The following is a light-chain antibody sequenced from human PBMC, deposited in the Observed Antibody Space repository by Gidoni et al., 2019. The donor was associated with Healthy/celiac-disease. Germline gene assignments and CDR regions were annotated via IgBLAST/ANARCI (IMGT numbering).Light chain of an antibody. CDR1: RSNIGAGYD. CDR3: QSYDSSLSGSKVV. J-gene: IGLJ2*01. CDR2: GNS. Sequence: QSVLTQPPSVSGAPGQRVTISCTGSRSNIGAGYDVYWYQQLPGTAPKLLIYGNSNRPSGVPDRFSGSKSGTSASLAITGLQAEDEADYYCQSYDSSLSGSKVVFGGGTKLTVL. V-gene: IGLV1-40*01.